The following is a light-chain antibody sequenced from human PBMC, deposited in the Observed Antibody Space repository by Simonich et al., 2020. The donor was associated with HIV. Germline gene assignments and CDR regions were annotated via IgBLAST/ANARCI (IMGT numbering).Light chain of an antibody. CDR1: SGSVSTNYY. Sequence: QTVVTQEPSFSVSPGGTVTLTCGLSSGSVSTNYYPSWYQQTPGQAPRTLIYTTNTRSSGVPDRFSGSILGNKAALTITGVKADDESDYYCVLYMASGINWVFGGGTKLTVL. V-gene: IGLV8-61*01. CDR2: TTN. CDR3: VLYMASGINWV. J-gene: IGLJ3*02.